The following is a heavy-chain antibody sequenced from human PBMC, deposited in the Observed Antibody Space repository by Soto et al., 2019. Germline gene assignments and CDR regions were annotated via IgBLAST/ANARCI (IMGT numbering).Heavy chain of an antibody. Sequence: QVQLMQSGAEVKKPGSSVKVSCKASGGSFPSDTISWVRQAHGQGLEWLGGIVLVFGTTNHAQKFKGRFTISADGSTNTAYMELTSLRPEDTAVYDCPRPSSRYYHDAFDIWGQGSLVTVSS. CDR2: IVLVFGTT. V-gene: IGHV1-69*01. J-gene: IGHJ3*02. D-gene: IGHD3-22*01. CDR3: PRPSSRYYHDAFDI. CDR1: GGSFPSDT.